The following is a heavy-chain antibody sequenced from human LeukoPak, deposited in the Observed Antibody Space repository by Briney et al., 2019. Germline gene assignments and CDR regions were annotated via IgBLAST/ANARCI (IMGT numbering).Heavy chain of an antibody. CDR3: TALGIAAAGVDY. Sequence: GGSLRLSCVASGFTFSDSAMHWVRQASGKGLEWVGRIRNKGNNYATAFAASVKGRFTISRDDSKNTAYLQMNSLITEDTAVYFCTALGIAAAGVDYWGQGTLVTVSS. J-gene: IGHJ4*02. CDR1: GFTFSDSA. V-gene: IGHV3-73*01. D-gene: IGHD6-13*01. CDR2: IRNKGNNYAT.